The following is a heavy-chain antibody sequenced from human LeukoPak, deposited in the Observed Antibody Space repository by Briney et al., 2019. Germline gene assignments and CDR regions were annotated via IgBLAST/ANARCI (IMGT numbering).Heavy chain of an antibody. V-gene: IGHV3-23*01. J-gene: IGHJ4*02. CDR1: GFTFTGFS. CDR3: AKRDSSRTFDY. D-gene: IGHD3-22*01. Sequence: GGSLRLSCVASGFTFTGFSMSWVRQAPGKGPEWVSTITGSGGNIYYADSVKGRFTISRDNSKDTLYLQMDSLRVEDTAVYYCAKRDSSRTFDYWGQGTLVTVSS. CDR2: ITGSGGNI.